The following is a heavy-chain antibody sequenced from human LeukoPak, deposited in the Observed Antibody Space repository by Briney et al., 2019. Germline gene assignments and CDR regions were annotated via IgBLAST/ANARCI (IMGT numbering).Heavy chain of an antibody. J-gene: IGHJ4*02. V-gene: IGHV4-4*07. CDR2: IYTSGST. Sequence: SETLSLTCSVSYDSITPYYWSWIRQPAGKGLEWIGRIYTSGSTNYNPSLKSRVTMSVDTSKNQFSLKLSSVTAAGTAVYYCARESMDCSGGSCYPYFDYWGQGTLVTVSS. CDR1: YDSITPYY. D-gene: IGHD2-15*01. CDR3: ARESMDCSGGSCYPYFDY.